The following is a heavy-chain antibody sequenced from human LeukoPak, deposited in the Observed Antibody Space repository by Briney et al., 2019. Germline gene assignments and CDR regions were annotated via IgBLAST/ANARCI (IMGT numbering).Heavy chain of an antibody. CDR3: AKDLGDYVFGY. J-gene: IGHJ4*02. CDR1: GFTFSSYA. D-gene: IGHD4-17*01. CDR2: ISGSGGST. V-gene: IGHV3-23*01. Sequence: PGASLRLFCAASGFTFSSYAMSWVRQAPGKGLEWGSAISGSGGSTYYADSVKGGFTISSDNSKNTLYLQMNSLTAEDTAVYYSAKDLGDYVFGYWGQGTLVTVSS.